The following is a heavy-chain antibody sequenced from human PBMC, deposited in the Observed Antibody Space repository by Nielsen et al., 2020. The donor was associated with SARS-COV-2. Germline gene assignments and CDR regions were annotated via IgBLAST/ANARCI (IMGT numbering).Heavy chain of an antibody. CDR3: ARVRTFISDGYDAADY. J-gene: IGHJ4*02. Sequence: ASVKVSCKASGYTFTSYYMHWVRQAAGQGLEWMGWMNPNSGNTGYAQKFQGRVTMTRNTSMGTAYMELSGLGHEDTAVYYCARVRTFISDGYDAADYWGQGTLVTVSS. CDR1: GYTFTSYY. D-gene: IGHD5-12*01. CDR2: MNPNSGNT. V-gene: IGHV1-8*02.